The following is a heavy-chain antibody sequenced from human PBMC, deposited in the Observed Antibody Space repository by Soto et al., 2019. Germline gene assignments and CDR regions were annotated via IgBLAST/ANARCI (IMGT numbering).Heavy chain of an antibody. V-gene: IGHV4-34*01. J-gene: IGHJ5*02. D-gene: IGHD3-16*02. CDR2: INHSGST. CDR1: GGSFSGYY. Sequence: SETLSLTCAVYGGSFSGYYWSWIRQPPGKGLEWIGEINHSGSTNYNPSLKSRVTISVDTSKNQFSLKLSSVTAADTAVYYCARTIRIGGVIVKRNNWFDPWGQGTLVTVSS. CDR3: ARTIRIGGVIVKRNNWFDP.